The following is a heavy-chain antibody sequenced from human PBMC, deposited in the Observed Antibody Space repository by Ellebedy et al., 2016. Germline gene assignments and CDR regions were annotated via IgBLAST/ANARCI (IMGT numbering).Heavy chain of an antibody. CDR1: GFTFSSYA. CDR3: ANRIVADHHVPLGEDY. Sequence: GGSLRLSCAASGFTFSSYAMSWVRQAPGKGLEWVSAISGSGGSTYYAESVKGRFTISRDNSKNTLYLQMKSMRAEDTAVYYCANRIVADHHVPLGEDYWGQGTLVTVSS. D-gene: IGHD2-21*01. V-gene: IGHV3-23*01. CDR2: ISGSGGST. J-gene: IGHJ4*02.